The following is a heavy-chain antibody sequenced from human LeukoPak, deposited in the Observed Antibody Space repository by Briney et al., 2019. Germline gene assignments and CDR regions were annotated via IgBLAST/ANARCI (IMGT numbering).Heavy chain of an antibody. Sequence: GGSLRLSCAASGFTFDDYAMHWVRQAPGKGLEWVSLISGDGGSTYYADSVKGRFTIFRDNSKNSLYLQMNSLRTEDTALYYCAKVTYYYDSSGYFSAFDYWGQGTLVTVSS. D-gene: IGHD3-22*01. CDR3: AKVTYYYDSSGYFSAFDY. J-gene: IGHJ4*02. CDR2: ISGDGGST. CDR1: GFTFDDYA. V-gene: IGHV3-43*02.